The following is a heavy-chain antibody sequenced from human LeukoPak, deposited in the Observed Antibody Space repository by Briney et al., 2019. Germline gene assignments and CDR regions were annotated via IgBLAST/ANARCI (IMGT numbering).Heavy chain of an antibody. CDR1: GGSISSYY. J-gene: IGHJ4*02. CDR2: IYYSGST. Sequence: PSETLSLTCTVSGGSISSYYWGWIRQPPGKGLEWIGSIYYSGSTYYNPSLKSRVTISVDTSKNQFSLKLSSVTAADTAVYYCARDYVATSTRHFDYWGQGTLVTVSS. D-gene: IGHD5-12*01. V-gene: IGHV4-39*07. CDR3: ARDYVATSTRHFDY.